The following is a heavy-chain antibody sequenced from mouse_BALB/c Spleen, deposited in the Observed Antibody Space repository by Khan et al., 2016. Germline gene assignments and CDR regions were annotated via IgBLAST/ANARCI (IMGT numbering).Heavy chain of an antibody. CDR3: ARRGYFDV. J-gene: IGHJ1*01. CDR2: LSYSGST. Sequence: EVQLQESGPGLVKPSQSLSLTCTVTGYSITSDYAWNWIRPFPGNKLEWMGYLSYSGSTSYNPSLKRRISITRDTSKNQFFLQLNSVTTEETATYYCARRGYFDVWSAGNTVTVSS. V-gene: IGHV3-2*02. CDR1: GYSITSDYA.